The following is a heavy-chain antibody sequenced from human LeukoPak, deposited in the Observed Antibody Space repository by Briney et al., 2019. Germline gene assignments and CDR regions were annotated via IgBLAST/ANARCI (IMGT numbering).Heavy chain of an antibody. CDR1: GFTFSSYA. CDR2: ISGSGGST. D-gene: IGHD2-15*01. CDR3: ARDVVPFYYYGMDV. J-gene: IGHJ6*02. Sequence: SGGSLRLSCAASGFTFSSYAMSWVRQAPGKGLEWVSAISGSGGSTYYADSVKGRFTISRDKSKNTLYLLMNSLRAEDTAVYYCARDVVPFYYYGMDVWGQGTTVTVSS. V-gene: IGHV3-23*01.